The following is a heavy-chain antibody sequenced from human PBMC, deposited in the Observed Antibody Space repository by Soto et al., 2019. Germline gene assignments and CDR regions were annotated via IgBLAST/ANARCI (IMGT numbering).Heavy chain of an antibody. CDR3: ARHSPPMYDILTGTTLDPYYGMDV. V-gene: IGHV4-59*08. Sequence: PSETLSLTCPVSGASISRYYWSWIRQSPGKGLEWIGYLYNTGSTIYNPSLKSRVTISVDTSKNQFSLKLSSVTAADTAVYYCARHSPPMYDILTGTTLDPYYGMDVWGQGTTVTVSS. CDR2: LYNTGST. D-gene: IGHD3-9*01. J-gene: IGHJ6*02. CDR1: GASISRYY.